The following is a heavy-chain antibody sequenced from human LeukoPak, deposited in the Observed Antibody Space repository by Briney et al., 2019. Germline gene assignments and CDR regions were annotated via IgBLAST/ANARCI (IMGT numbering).Heavy chain of an antibody. D-gene: IGHD3-10*01. CDR3: ARERSPMVRGVRPNNWFDP. J-gene: IGHJ5*02. V-gene: IGHV4-4*07. CDR2: IYTSGST. CDR1: GGSISSYY. Sequence: SETLSLTCTVSGGSISSYYWSWIRQPAGKGLEWIGRIYTSGSTNYNPSLKSRVTISVDTSKNQFSLKLSSVTAADTAVYYCARERSPMVRGVRPNNWFDPWGQGTLVTVSS.